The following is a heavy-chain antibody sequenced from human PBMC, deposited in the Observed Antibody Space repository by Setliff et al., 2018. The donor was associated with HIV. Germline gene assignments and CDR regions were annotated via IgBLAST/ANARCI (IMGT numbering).Heavy chain of an antibody. V-gene: IGHV3-23*03. CDR3: TTSSGSFYQYYYYMDV. CDR1: GFTFRSDW. Sequence: PGGSRRLSCAVSGFTFRSDWMSWLRQAPGKGLEWVSVIYSGASSTYYADSVKGRFTISRDNSKNTLYLQMNTLKTDDTAVYYCTTSSGSFYQYYYYMDVWGKGTTVTVSS. D-gene: IGHD1-26*01. CDR2: IYSGASST. J-gene: IGHJ6*03.